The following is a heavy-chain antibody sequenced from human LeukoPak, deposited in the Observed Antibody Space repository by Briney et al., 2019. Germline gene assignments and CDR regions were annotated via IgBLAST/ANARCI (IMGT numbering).Heavy chain of an antibody. V-gene: IGHV3-23*01. CDR2: ISGSGGST. CDR1: GFTLSSYG. D-gene: IGHD3-22*01. CDR3: AKRKKYYYDSSDHYFDY. J-gene: IGHJ4*02. Sequence: PGGSQRLSCVASGFTLSSYGMSWVRQAPGKGLEWVSAISGSGGSTYYADSVKGRFTISRDNSKNTLYLQMNSLRAEDTAVYYCAKRKKYYYDSSDHYFDYWGQGTLVTVSS.